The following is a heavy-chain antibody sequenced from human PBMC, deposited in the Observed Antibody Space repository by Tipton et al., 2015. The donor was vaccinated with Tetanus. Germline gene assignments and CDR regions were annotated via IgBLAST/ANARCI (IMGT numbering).Heavy chain of an antibody. J-gene: IGHJ4*02. CDR2: INPNSGGT. CDR1: GYTFTGYY. D-gene: IGHD6-6*01. CDR3: ARLLSGQLVEGVNFDY. Sequence: QLVQSGAEVKKPGASVKVSCKASGYTFTGYYMHWVRQAPGQGLEWMGRINPNSGGTNYAQKFQGRVTMTRDTSISTAYMELSRLRSDDTAVYYCARLLSGQLVEGVNFDYWGQGTLVTVSS. V-gene: IGHV1-2*06.